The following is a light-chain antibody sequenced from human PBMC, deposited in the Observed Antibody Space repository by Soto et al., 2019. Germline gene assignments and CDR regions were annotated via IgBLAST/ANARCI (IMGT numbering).Light chain of an antibody. CDR3: GSYTSSSNYV. V-gene: IGLV3-21*02. Sequence: SYELTQPPSVSVAPGQTARITCGGNNIGSKSVHWYQQKPGQAPVLVVYDDSDRPSGIPERFSGSKSGHTASLTISGLQTEVEAVYYCGSYTSSSNYVFGTGTKVTVL. CDR1: NIGSKS. CDR2: DDS. J-gene: IGLJ1*01.